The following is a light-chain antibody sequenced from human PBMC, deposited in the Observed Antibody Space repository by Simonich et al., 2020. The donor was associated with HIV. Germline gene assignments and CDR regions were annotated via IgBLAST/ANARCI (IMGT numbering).Light chain of an antibody. Sequence: DIQITQSPSSLSASVRDRVTITCRASQSISTYLNWYQQKPGKAPKLLIYAASSLQSGVPSRFSGIGSGTDFILTISSLQPEDFATYYCQQSFSTPFTFGPGTKVDIK. J-gene: IGKJ3*01. CDR1: QSISTY. CDR2: AAS. V-gene: IGKV1-39*01. CDR3: QQSFSTPFT.